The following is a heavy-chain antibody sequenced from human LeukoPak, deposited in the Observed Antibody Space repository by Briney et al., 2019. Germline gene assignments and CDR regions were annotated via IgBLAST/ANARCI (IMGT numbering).Heavy chain of an antibody. D-gene: IGHD4-11*01. Sequence: GASVKVSCKASGYSFTAFYIHWVRQAPGQGLEWMGWIHPRSGETNYAYKFRGRVTMTRDTSISTTYMDLGSLGSDDTAVYYCAKDLDYTTYGYYFDYWGQGTLVTVSS. V-gene: IGHV1-2*02. CDR1: GYSFTAFY. CDR3: AKDLDYTTYGYYFDY. CDR2: IHPRSGET. J-gene: IGHJ4*02.